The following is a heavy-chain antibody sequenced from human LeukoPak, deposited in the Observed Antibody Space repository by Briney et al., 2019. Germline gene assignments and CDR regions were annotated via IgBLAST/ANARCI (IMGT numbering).Heavy chain of an antibody. J-gene: IGHJ2*01. D-gene: IGHD3-10*01. CDR2: INPSGGST. CDR1: GYTFTSYY. Sequence: ASVKVSCKASGYTFTSYYMHWVRQAPGQGLEWMGIINPSGGSTSYAQKCQGRVTMTRDTSTSTVYMELSSLRSEDTAVYYCARQLGYYGSGSYHPYWYFDLWGRGTLVTVSS. V-gene: IGHV1-46*01. CDR3: ARQLGYYGSGSYHPYWYFDL.